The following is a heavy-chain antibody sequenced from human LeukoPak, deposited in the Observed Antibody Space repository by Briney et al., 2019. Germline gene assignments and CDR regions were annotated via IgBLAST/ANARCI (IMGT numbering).Heavy chain of an antibody. J-gene: IGHJ4*02. CDR2: IYYIGST. CDR1: GGSISTYH. Sequence: SETLSLTCTVSGGSISTYHWNWIRQSPERGLEWIGYIYYIGSTNYNPSLKSRVTMSIDRSANQFSLRLSSVTAADTAVYYCARGPPTEQWAYYFDYWGQGTLVTVSS. D-gene: IGHD1/OR15-1a*01. V-gene: IGHV4-59*01. CDR3: ARGPPTEQWAYYFDY.